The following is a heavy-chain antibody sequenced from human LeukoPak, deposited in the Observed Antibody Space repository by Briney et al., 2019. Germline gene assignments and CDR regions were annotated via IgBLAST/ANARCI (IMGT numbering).Heavy chain of an antibody. Sequence: SETLSLTCAVYGGSFSGYYWSWIRQPPGKGLEWLGEINHSGSTNYNPSLKSRVTISVDTSKNQFSLKLSSVTAADTAVYYCARGGRWLQFGYHGQIDYWGQGTLVTVSS. J-gene: IGHJ4*02. CDR3: ARGGRWLQFGYHGQIDY. CDR2: INHSGST. D-gene: IGHD5-24*01. V-gene: IGHV4-34*01. CDR1: GGSFSGYY.